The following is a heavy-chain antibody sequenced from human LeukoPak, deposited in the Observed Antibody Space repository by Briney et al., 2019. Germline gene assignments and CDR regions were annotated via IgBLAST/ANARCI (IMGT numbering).Heavy chain of an antibody. J-gene: IGHJ4*02. D-gene: IGHD5-24*01. CDR1: GGTFSSFA. V-gene: IGHV1-69*10. CDR2: IVPILGIT. CDR3: ARSTGGVDGYIFDN. Sequence: GASVKVSCQASGGTFSSFAINWVRQAPGQGLEWMGGIVPILGITNYAEKFQGGVTITADKFTSTAYMELSSLRPEDTAVYYCARSTGGVDGYIFDNWGQGTLVTVSS.